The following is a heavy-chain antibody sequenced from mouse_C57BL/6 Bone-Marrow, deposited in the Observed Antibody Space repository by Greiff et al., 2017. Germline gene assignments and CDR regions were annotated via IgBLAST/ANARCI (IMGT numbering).Heavy chain of an antibody. CDR1: GYTFTNYW. Sequence: QVQLQQPGAELVKPGASVKLSCKASGYTFTNYWMHWVKQRPGQGLEWIGMMHPNGGSPDYNEKFKSEATLRVDKSSRPAYMELSSLTSEDSAVYYCARSYDYDDFTMDYWGQGTSVTVSS. J-gene: IGHJ4*01. CDR3: ARSYDYDDFTMDY. CDR2: MHPNGGSP. V-gene: IGHV1-64*01. D-gene: IGHD2-4*01.